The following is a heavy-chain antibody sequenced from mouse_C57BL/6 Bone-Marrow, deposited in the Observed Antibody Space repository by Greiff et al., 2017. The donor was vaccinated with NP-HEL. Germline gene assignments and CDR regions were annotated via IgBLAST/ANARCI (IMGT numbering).Heavy chain of an antibody. CDR3: ARPRQLRLPAWFAY. Sequence: EVHLVESGGDLVKPGGSLKLSCAASGFTFSSYGMSWVRQTPDKRLEWVATISSGGSYTYYPDSVKGRFTISRDNAKNTLYLQMSSLKSEDTARYYCARPRQLRLPAWFAYWGQGTLVTVSA. V-gene: IGHV5-6*01. CDR2: ISSGGSYT. CDR1: GFTFSSYG. D-gene: IGHD3-2*02. J-gene: IGHJ3*01.